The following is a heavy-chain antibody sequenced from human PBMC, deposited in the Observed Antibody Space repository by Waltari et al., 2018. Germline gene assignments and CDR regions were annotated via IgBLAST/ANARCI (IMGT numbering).Heavy chain of an antibody. V-gene: IGHV1-69*04. Sequence: QVQLVQSGAEVKKPGSSVKVSCKASGGTFTSYAISCVRQAPGQGLEWMGRIIPILGIANYAQKFQGRVTITADKSTSTAYMELSSLRSEDTAVYYCAREGYSSGRTFDYWGQGTLVTVSS. CDR3: AREGYSSGRTFDY. J-gene: IGHJ4*02. D-gene: IGHD6-19*01. CDR1: GGTFTSYA. CDR2: IIPILGIA.